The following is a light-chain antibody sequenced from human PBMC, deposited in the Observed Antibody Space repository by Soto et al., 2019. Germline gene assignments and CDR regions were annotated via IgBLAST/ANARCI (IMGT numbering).Light chain of an antibody. CDR3: QYYGNSPLT. CDR2: GAS. CDR1: QSVSNNY. V-gene: IGKV3-20*01. J-gene: IGKJ1*01. Sequence: LTQSQGTLSLSHGERATLSCRASQSVSNNYLAWYQQKPGQAPRLLIYGASNRATGIPDRFSGGGSGTDITLTITRLEPEDFAVYYCQYYGNSPLTFGQGTKVDIK.